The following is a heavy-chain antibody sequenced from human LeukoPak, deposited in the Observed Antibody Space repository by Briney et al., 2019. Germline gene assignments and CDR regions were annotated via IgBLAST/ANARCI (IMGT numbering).Heavy chain of an antibody. J-gene: IGHJ4*02. Sequence: SETLSLTCTVSAGSISTDYWSWIRQPPGKGLEWIGYVYYTGNTDYNPSLKSRVTISVDTSKKQFSLNLRSVGAADTAVYYCARGAESYYDRHFDYWGQGTLVTVSS. V-gene: IGHV4-59*01. CDR3: ARGAESYYDRHFDY. CDR2: VYYTGNT. CDR1: AGSISTDY. D-gene: IGHD1-26*01.